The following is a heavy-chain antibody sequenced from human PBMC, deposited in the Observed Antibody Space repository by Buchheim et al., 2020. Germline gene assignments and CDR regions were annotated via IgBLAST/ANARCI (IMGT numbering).Heavy chain of an antibody. CDR2: ISYNSVRT. Sequence: EVQLLESGGGLVQPGGSLRLSCAASGFSFSNSAMRWVRQAPGKGLEWVSTISYNSVRTFYGDSVKGRFTISRDNSKSTVFLQVSSLRAWETAVYYCAKATGYYFEYWGQGTL. CDR3: AKATGYYFEY. J-gene: IGHJ4*02. CDR1: GFSFSNSA. V-gene: IGHV3-23*01.